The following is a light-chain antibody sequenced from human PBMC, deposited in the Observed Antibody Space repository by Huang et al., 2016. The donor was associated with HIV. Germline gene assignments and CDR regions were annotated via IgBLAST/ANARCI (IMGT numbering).Light chain of an antibody. Sequence: EIVMTQSPATLSVSPGESATLSCRASQSVSSNLAWYQQKPGQAPRLLIYGASTRATGIPARFSGIGSGTEFTLTISSLQSEDFAVYYCQQYNNWPRTFGQGTKVEIK. J-gene: IGKJ1*01. CDR3: QQYNNWPRT. CDR1: QSVSSN. V-gene: IGKV3-15*01. CDR2: GAS.